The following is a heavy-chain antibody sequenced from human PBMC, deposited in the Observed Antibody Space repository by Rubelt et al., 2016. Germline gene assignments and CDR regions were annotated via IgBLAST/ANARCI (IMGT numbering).Heavy chain of an antibody. Sequence: QVQLQESGPGLVKPSETLSLTCTVSGGSISNYYWSWIRQPPGKGLQWIGSLFSGNTYYNPSLKSRVTISFDTSKTPFSPKLSSLTAVDTAVYFCARVQRAGLLWDVWGHGTAVTVSS. J-gene: IGHJ6*02. CDR1: GGSISNYY. CDR3: ARVQRAGLLWDV. CDR2: LFSGNT. V-gene: IGHV4-4*08. D-gene: IGHD3-10*01.